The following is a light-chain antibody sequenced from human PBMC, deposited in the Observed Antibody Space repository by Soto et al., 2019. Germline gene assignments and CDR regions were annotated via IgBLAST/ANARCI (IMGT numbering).Light chain of an antibody. Sequence: DIQMTQSPSALSASVGDRVTITCRASRNIKKYLNWYRQKPGKAPDLLIYTASSLQVGFPSRFSGSGSGTDFTLTITSLQPEDSATYYCQQSFSSPLTFGGGTKVDIK. J-gene: IGKJ4*01. CDR1: RNIKKY. CDR2: TAS. CDR3: QQSFSSPLT. V-gene: IGKV1-39*01.